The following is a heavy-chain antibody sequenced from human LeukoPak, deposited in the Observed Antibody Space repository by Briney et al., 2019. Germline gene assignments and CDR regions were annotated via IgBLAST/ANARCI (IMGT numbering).Heavy chain of an antibody. D-gene: IGHD4-17*01. CDR3: ATLPTGGDYPNWFDP. CDR2: IYPGDSDT. Sequence: GESLKISCKGSGYSFTSYWIGWVRQLPGKGLEWMGIIYPGDSDTRYSPSFQGQVTISADKSISTAYLQWSSLKASDTAMHYCATLPTGGDYPNWFDPWGQGTLVTVSS. V-gene: IGHV5-51*01. J-gene: IGHJ5*02. CDR1: GYSFTSYW.